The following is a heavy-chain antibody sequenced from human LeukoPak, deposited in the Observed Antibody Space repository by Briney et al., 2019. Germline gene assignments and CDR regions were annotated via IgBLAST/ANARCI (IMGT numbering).Heavy chain of an antibody. Sequence: HPGGSLRLSCAASGFTFSSYGMHWVRQAPGKGLEWVAVIWYDGSNKYYADSVKGRFTISRNNSKNTLYLQMNSLRAEDTAVYYCAKDKDPQGYCSSTSCPYYFDYWGQGTLVTVSS. J-gene: IGHJ4*02. D-gene: IGHD2-2*01. CDR2: IWYDGSNK. CDR1: GFTFSSYG. CDR3: AKDKDPQGYCSSTSCPYYFDY. V-gene: IGHV3-30*02.